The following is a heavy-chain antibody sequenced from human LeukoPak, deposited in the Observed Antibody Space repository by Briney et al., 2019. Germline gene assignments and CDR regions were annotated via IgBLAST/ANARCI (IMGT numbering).Heavy chain of an antibody. D-gene: IGHD3-10*01. CDR2: MNPNSGNT. Sequence: ASVKVSCKASGYTFTGYYMHWVRQATGQGLEWMGWMNPNSGNTGYAQKFQGRVTMTRNTSISTAYMELSSLRSEDTAVYYCARVMVRGVPRWFDPWGQGTLVTVSS. CDR3: ARVMVRGVPRWFDP. CDR1: GYTFTGYY. V-gene: IGHV1-8*02. J-gene: IGHJ5*02.